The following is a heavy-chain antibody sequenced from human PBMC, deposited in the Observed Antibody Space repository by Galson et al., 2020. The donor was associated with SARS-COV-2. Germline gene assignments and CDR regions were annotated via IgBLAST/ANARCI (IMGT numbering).Heavy chain of an antibody. J-gene: IGHJ3*01. CDR1: GGSINNYY. V-gene: IGHV4-59*01. CDR3: ASLGDCSGGTCAFDF. Sequence: ASETLSLTCTVSGGSINNYYWNWIRQPPGKGLEWNGYIYYSGSTNYNPSLKSRVTIAVDTSKNQFYLELNSVTAADTAIYYCASLGDCSGGTCAFDFWGQGTTVTVSS. D-gene: IGHD2-15*01. CDR2: IYYSGST.